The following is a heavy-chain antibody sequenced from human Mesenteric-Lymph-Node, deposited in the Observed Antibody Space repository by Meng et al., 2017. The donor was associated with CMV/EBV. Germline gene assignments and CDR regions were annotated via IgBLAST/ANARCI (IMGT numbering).Heavy chain of an antibody. CDR1: GGSISSSNW. J-gene: IGHJ4*02. V-gene: IGHV4-4*02. D-gene: IGHD5-12*01. Sequence: CAVSGGSISSSNWWSWVRQSPGKGLEWIGEIYHLGSTNYSPSLQSRVILSVDKSRNHFSLKLTSVTPADTAMYYCARRYSAYEYFDYWGQGTLVTVSS. CDR3: ARRYSAYEYFDY. CDR2: IYHLGST.